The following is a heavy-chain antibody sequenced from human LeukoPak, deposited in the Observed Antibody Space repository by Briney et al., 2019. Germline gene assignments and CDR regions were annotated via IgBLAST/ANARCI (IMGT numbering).Heavy chain of an antibody. CDR1: GGSISRFY. V-gene: IGHV4-4*08. J-gene: IGHJ4*02. D-gene: IGHD5-12*01. CDR3: AALSGYSGYDWFSHFDY. CDR2: IYSSGST. Sequence: SETLSLTCTVSGGSISRFYWSWIRQPPGKGLEWIGYIYSSGSTNYNPSLKSRVTISVDTSKNQFSLSLSSVTAADTAVYYCAALSGYSGYDWFSHFDYWGQGTLVTVSS.